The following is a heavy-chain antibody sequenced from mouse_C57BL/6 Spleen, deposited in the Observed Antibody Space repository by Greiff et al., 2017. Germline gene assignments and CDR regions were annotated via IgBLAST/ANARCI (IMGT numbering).Heavy chain of an antibody. CDR3: ARGDYYYGSSYVRAMDY. V-gene: IGHV1-54*01. CDR1: GYAFTNYL. D-gene: IGHD1-1*01. CDR2: INPGSGGT. J-gene: IGHJ4*01. Sequence: VKLQESGAELVRPGTSVKVSCKASGYAFTNYLIEWVKQRPGPGLEWIGVINPGSGGTNYNEKFKGKATLTADKSSSTAYMQLSSLTSEDSAVYFCARGDYYYGSSYVRAMDYWGQGTSVTVSS.